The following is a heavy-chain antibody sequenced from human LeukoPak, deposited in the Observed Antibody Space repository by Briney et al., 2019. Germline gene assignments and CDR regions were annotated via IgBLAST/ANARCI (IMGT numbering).Heavy chain of an antibody. CDR1: GFTFSSYA. CDR2: ISSSGAST. J-gene: IGHJ4*02. D-gene: IGHD2-15*01. CDR3: AKWLTYCSGGTCYGGEGY. V-gene: IGHV3-23*01. Sequence: GGSLRLSCAASGFTFSSYAMAWVRQAPGKGLEWVSTISSSGASTYYADSVKGRFIISRDSSKNTLYLQMNSLRAEDTAVYYCAKWLTYCSGGTCYGGEGYWGQGTLVTVSS.